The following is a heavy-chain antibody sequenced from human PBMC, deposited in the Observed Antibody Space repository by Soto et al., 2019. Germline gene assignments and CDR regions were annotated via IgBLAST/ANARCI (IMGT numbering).Heavy chain of an antibody. V-gene: IGHV4-59*01. D-gene: IGHD1-7*01. J-gene: IGHJ5*02. CDR2: IYYSGST. CDR1: GGSISSYY. CDR3: ARVQNIKLELREDMRFDP. Sequence: TETLSLTFTVSGGSISSYYWSWIRQPPGKGLEWIGYIYYSGSTNYNPSLKSRVTISVDTSKNQFSLKLSSATAADTAVYYCARVQNIKLELREDMRFDPWGQGTLVTVSS.